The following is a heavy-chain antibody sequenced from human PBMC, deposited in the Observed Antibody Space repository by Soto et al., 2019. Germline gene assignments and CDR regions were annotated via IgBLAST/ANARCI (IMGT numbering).Heavy chain of an antibody. CDR1: GFTFSSYW. D-gene: IGHD6-13*01. J-gene: IGHJ6*02. Sequence: GGSLRLSCAASGFTFSSYWMHWVRQAPGKGLVWVSRINSDGSSTSYADSVKGRFTISRDNAKNTLYLQMNSLRAEDTAVYYCARARTLQGIAAAGTFSSYYGMDVWGQGTTVTVSS. CDR3: ARARTLQGIAAAGTFSSYYGMDV. V-gene: IGHV3-74*01. CDR2: INSDGSST.